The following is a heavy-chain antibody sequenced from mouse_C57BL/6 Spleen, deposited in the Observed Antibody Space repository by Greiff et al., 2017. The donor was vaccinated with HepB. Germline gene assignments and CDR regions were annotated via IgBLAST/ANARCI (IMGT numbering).Heavy chain of an antibody. CDR3: ARGGWDGYYAMDY. CDR2: INYDGSST. V-gene: IGHV5-16*01. CDR1: GFTFSDYY. Sequence: EVQRVESEGGLVQPGSSMKLSCTASGFTFSDYYMAWVRQVPEKGLEWVANINYDGSSTYYLDSLKSRFIISRDNAKNILYLQMSSLKSEDTATYYCARGGWDGYYAMDYWGQGTSVTVSS. J-gene: IGHJ4*01. D-gene: IGHD4-1*01.